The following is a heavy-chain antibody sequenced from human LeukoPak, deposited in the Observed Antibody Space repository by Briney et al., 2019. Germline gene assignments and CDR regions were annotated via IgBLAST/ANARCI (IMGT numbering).Heavy chain of an antibody. CDR1: GFTFSDYG. J-gene: IGHJ1*01. CDR2: ISYHGSNE. CDR3: EKVRGYSGGGEVVFFD. Sequence: GGSLRLSCAASGFTFSDYGMHWGRQAPGKGLEWVAVISYHGSNEYYADSVKGRFTISRDNSKNTLYLQMNSLRAEDTTVYYCEKVRGYSGGGEVVFFDWG. D-gene: IGHD6-25*01. V-gene: IGHV3-30*18.